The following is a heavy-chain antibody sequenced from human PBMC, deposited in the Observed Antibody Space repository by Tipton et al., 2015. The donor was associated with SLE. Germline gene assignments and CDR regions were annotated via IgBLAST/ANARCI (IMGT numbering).Heavy chain of an antibody. CDR1: GGSISSYY. D-gene: IGHD6-13*01. J-gene: IGHJ6*03. CDR3: ARTKQQGYYMDV. Sequence: TLSLTCAVYGGSISSYYWSWIRQPPGKGLEWIGYIYYSGSTNYNPSLKSRVTISVDTSKNQFSLKLSSVTAADTAVYYCARTKQQGYYMDVWGKGTTVTVSS. V-gene: IGHV4-59*01. CDR2: IYYSGST.